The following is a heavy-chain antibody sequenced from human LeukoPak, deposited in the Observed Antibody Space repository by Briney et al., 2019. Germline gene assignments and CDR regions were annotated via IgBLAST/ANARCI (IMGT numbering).Heavy chain of an antibody. J-gene: IGHJ4*02. Sequence: SVKVSCKASGGTFSSYAISWVRQAPGQGFEWMGGIIPIFGTANYAQKFQGRVTITADESTSTAYMELSSLRSEDTAVYYCARGGIAAAGSFDYWGQGTLVTVSS. D-gene: IGHD6-13*01. CDR3: ARGGIAAAGSFDY. CDR2: IIPIFGTA. V-gene: IGHV1-69*13. CDR1: GGTFSSYA.